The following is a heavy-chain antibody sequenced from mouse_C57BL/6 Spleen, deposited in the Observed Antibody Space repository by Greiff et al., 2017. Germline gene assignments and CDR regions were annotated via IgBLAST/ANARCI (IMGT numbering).Heavy chain of an antibody. D-gene: IGHD1-1*01. Sequence: VQLQQPGAELVRPGSSVKLSCKASGYTFTSYWMHWVKQRPIQGLEWIGNIDPSDSETHYNQKFKDKATLTVDKSSSTAYMQLSSLTSEDSAVYYGARGPDYYGSREAWLAYWGQGTLVTVSA. CDR1: GYTFTSYW. CDR2: IDPSDSET. CDR3: ARGPDYYGSREAWLAY. V-gene: IGHV1-52*01. J-gene: IGHJ3*01.